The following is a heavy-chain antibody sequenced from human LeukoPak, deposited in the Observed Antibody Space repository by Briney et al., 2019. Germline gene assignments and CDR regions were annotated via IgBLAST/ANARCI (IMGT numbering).Heavy chain of an antibody. CDR1: GLNFTNHG. V-gene: IGHV3-30*02. J-gene: IGHJ4*02. CDR2: VRNDGFDT. D-gene: IGHD4-23*01. CDR3: ARDRGKDYFGD. Sequence: GGSLRLSCVTSGLNFTNHGFHWLRQAAGKGLEWVAFVRNDGFDTYHSNSVKGRFSISRDDSRNTVYLQMNSLTAEDTALYYCARDRGKDYFGDWGQGTQVTVSS.